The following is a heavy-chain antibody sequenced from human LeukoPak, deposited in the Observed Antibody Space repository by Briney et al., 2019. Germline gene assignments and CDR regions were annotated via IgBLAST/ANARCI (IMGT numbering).Heavy chain of an antibody. CDR1: GYSFTSYW. CDR3: ARPCGGDCYGIDY. V-gene: IGHV5-51*01. CDR2: IYPGDSDT. J-gene: IGHJ4*02. Sequence: GESLKISCQGSGYSFTSYWIDWVRQMPGKGLEWMGIIYPGDSDTRYSPSFQGQVTISADKSISTAYLQWSSLEASDTAMYYCARPCGGDCYGIDYWGQGTLVTVSS. D-gene: IGHD2-21*02.